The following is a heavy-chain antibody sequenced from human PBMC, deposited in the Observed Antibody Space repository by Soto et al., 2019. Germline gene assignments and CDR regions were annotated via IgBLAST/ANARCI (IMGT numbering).Heavy chain of an antibody. CDR3: AREVLWSRYFDY. CDR1: GFIFSNYG. Sequence: QVQLVESGGGVVQPGRSLRLSCAASGFIFSNYGMYWVRQAPGKGLEWVAFMSYDGTTKYYADSVKGRFTISRDNSKNTLYLQMNNLSHEDTGVYYCAREVLWSRYFDYWGQGTLVTVSS. J-gene: IGHJ4*02. D-gene: IGHD2-21*01. CDR2: MSYDGTTK. V-gene: IGHV3-30-3*01.